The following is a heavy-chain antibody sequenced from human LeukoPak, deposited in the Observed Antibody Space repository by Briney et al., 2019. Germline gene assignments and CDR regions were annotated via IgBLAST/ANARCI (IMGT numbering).Heavy chain of an antibody. Sequence: SETLSLTCTVSGGSISSSSYYWGWVRQPPEKGVEWIGSIYYSGSTNYNPSLSGRVAISLDKSRNHFTLMVTAVTAADTAFYYCARKGPEHLPTYFDHWGRGILVTVSS. CDR3: ARKGPEHLPTYFDH. V-gene: IGHV4-39*02. J-gene: IGHJ4*02. D-gene: IGHD2-21*01. CDR1: GGSISSSSYY. CDR2: IYYSGST.